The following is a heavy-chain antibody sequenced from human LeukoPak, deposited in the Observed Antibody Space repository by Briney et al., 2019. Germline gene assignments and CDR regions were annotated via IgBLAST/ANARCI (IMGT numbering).Heavy chain of an antibody. Sequence: GGSLRLSCAASGFTFATYGMHWVRLAPGKGLEWVAFIQNDEIDKFYADSVRGRFTVSRDNSKNTLYLQMDSLRPEDTAVYYCAKERKLLPFDCWGQGTPVTVSS. CDR2: IQNDEIDK. D-gene: IGHD4-23*01. CDR3: AKERKLLPFDC. J-gene: IGHJ4*02. CDR1: GFTFATYG. V-gene: IGHV3-30*02.